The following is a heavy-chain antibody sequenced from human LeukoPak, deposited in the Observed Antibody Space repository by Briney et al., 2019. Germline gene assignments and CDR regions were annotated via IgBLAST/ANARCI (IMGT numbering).Heavy chain of an antibody. D-gene: IGHD2-15*01. J-gene: IGHJ3*02. V-gene: IGHV5-51*01. Sequence: GESLRISCQGSGYILSSYWIGWVRQMPGQGLEWMGSIYPGDSDTRDGASFHGHVTTSADKSISTAYLQWSSLKAPDTAMYYCARQKYCSGGSCYSERDAFDNWGQGTMVTVSP. CDR2: IYPGDSDT. CDR3: ARQKYCSGGSCYSERDAFDN. CDR1: GYILSSYW.